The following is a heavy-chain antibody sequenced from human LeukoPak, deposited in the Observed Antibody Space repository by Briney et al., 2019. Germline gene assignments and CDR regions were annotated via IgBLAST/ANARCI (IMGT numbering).Heavy chain of an antibody. CDR2: IKSKTDGGTI. D-gene: IGHD3-22*01. J-gene: IGHJ1*01. Sequence: GGSLRLSCAASGFTFSNAWMNWVRRAPGKGLEWVGRIKSKTDGGTIDYAAPVKGRFTISRDDSRNTLYLQMDSLKIEDTAVYYCTTDRYYDNSELQFQHWGQGTLVTVSS. CDR1: GFTFSNAW. V-gene: IGHV3-15*07. CDR3: TTDRYYDNSELQFQH.